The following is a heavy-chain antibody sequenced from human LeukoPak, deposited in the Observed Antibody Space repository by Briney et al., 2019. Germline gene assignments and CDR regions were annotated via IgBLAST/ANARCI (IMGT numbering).Heavy chain of an antibody. CDR2: IKQDGSEK. Sequence: GGSLRLSCAACRFTFSSYWMSWVRQAPGEGLEGVANIKQDGSEKYYVDSVKGRFTISRDNAKNSLFLQMNSLRADDTAVYYCAAPRITVVRGVFGYWGQGTLVTVSS. CDR3: AAPRITVVRGVFGY. CDR1: RFTFSSYW. D-gene: IGHD3-10*01. J-gene: IGHJ4*02. V-gene: IGHV3-7*01.